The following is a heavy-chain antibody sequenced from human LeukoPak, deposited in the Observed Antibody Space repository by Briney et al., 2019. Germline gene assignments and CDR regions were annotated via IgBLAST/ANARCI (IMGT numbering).Heavy chain of an antibody. J-gene: IGHJ5*02. Sequence: SETLSLTCAVYGGSFSGYYWSWIRQPPGKGLEWIGEINHSGSTNYNPSLKSRVTISVDMSKNQFSLKLRSVTAADTAVYYCARHLRGKAAAGTGGFDPWGQGTLVTVSS. CDR2: INHSGST. V-gene: IGHV4-34*01. CDR1: GGSFSGYY. D-gene: IGHD6-13*01. CDR3: ARHLRGKAAAGTGGFDP.